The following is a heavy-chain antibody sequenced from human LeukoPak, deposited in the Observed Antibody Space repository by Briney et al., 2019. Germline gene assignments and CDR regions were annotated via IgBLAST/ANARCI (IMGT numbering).Heavy chain of an antibody. J-gene: IGHJ4*02. D-gene: IGHD3-22*01. Sequence: SETPSLTCTVSGDSISNYYWSWIRQPPGKGLEWIGYIYYSGSANYNPSLKSRVTISADTSKNQFSLKLSSVTAADTAVYYCARGPRPYDSSGYYYYWGQGTLVTVSS. CDR2: IYYSGSA. V-gene: IGHV4-59*01. CDR3: ARGPRPYDSSGYYYY. CDR1: GDSISNYY.